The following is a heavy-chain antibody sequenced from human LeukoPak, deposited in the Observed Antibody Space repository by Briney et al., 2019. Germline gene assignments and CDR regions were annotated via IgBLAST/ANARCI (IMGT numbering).Heavy chain of an antibody. V-gene: IGHV5-10-1*01. J-gene: IGHJ4*02. CDR3: ARGIIWFGELPFDY. D-gene: IGHD3-10*01. Sequence: GESLKISCKGSGYSFTSYRISWVRQMPGKGPEWMGRIDPSDSYTNYSPSFQGHVTISADKSISTAYLQWSSLKASDTAMYYCARGIIWFGELPFDYWGQGTLVTVSS. CDR1: GYSFTSYR. CDR2: IDPSDSYT.